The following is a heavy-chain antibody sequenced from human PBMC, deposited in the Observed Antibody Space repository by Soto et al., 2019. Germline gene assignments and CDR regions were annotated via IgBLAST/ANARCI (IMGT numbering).Heavy chain of an antibody. V-gene: IGHV3-23*01. Sequence: GGSLRLSCAASGFTFSSYAMTWVRQAPGKGLEWVSAISGSGGSTYYADSVKGRFTISRDNSKNTLYLQMNSLRAEDTAVYYCAKVKYFDWAYFDYWGQGTLVTVSS. CDR2: ISGSGGST. CDR1: GFTFSSYA. J-gene: IGHJ4*02. D-gene: IGHD3-9*01. CDR3: AKVKYFDWAYFDY.